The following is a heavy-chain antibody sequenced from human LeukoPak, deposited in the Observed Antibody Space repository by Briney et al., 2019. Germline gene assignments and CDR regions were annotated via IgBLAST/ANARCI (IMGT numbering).Heavy chain of an antibody. CDR1: GFTVSSYA. J-gene: IGHJ4*02. Sequence: PGRSLRLSCAASGFTVSSYAMHWVRQAPGKGLEWVAVISYDGSNKYYADSVKGRFTISRDNSKSTLYLQMNSLRAEDTAVYYCARDDYGEYGYIDYWGQGTLVTVSS. CDR2: ISYDGSNK. V-gene: IGHV3-30*04. D-gene: IGHD4-17*01. CDR3: ARDDYGEYGYIDY.